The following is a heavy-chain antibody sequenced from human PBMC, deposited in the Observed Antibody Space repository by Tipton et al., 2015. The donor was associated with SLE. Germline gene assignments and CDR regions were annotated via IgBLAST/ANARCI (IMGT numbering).Heavy chain of an antibody. CDR2: IYYSGST. CDR3: ARGRYSSSSVYYYYYMDV. D-gene: IGHD6-6*01. J-gene: IGHJ6*03. Sequence: LRLSCTVSGGSISSYYWSWIRQPPGKGLEWIGFIYYSGSTNYNPSLKSRVTISVDTSKNQFSLKLSSVTAADTAVYYCARGRYSSSSVYYYYYMDVWGKGTTVTVSS. CDR1: GGSISSYY. V-gene: IGHV4-59*01.